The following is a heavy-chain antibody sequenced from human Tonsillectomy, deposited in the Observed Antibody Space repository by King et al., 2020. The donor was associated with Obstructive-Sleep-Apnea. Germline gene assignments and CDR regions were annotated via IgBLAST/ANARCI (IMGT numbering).Heavy chain of an antibody. Sequence: HVPLQESGPGLVKPSETLSLTCSVSGFSISSGFYWGWVRQPPGKGLEWIANIYHSGTTYYNPSLKSRVTISVDTSKNHISLTMTSMTAADTAVYYCARALTTVAWFDPWGQGSLVIVSS. CDR1: GFSISSGFY. J-gene: IGHJ5*02. D-gene: IGHD4-11*01. CDR2: IYHSGTT. CDR3: ARALTTVAWFDP. V-gene: IGHV4-38-2*02.